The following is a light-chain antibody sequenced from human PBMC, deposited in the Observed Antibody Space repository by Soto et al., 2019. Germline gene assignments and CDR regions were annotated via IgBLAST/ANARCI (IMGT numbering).Light chain of an antibody. CDR2: KAS. CDR3: QQYNDYPLT. V-gene: IGKV1-5*03. J-gene: IGKJ4*01. CDR1: QSISSW. Sequence: DIQMTQFPSTLSASVGDRVTITCRASQSISSWLAWYQQKPGKAPKLLIYKASDLESGVPSRFSGSGSGTEFTLTISSLQPDDFATYYCQQYNDYPLTFGGGTKVDIK.